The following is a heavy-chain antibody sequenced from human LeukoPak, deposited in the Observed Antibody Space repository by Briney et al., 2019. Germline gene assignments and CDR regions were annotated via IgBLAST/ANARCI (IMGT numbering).Heavy chain of an antibody. CDR2: IYHSGST. Sequence: PSETLSLTCTVSGGSISSGGYSWSWIRQPPGKGLEWIGYIYHSGSTYYNPSLKSRVTISVDRSKNQFSLKLSSVTAADTAVYYCARDGTRYCSSTSCPWWYFDLWGRGTLVTVSS. D-gene: IGHD2-2*01. CDR3: ARDGTRYCSSTSCPWWYFDL. J-gene: IGHJ2*01. CDR1: GGSISSGGYS. V-gene: IGHV4-30-2*01.